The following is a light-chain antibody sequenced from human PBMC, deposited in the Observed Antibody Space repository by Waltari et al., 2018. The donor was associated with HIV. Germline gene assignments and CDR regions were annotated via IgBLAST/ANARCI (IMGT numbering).Light chain of an antibody. V-gene: IGLV2-14*01. CDR3: SSFTTSNYLL. CDR1: SRDVGAYDF. Sequence: QSALTQPASVSGSPGQSITVACTGTSRDVGAYDFVSWYQQTPGTAPKLVIYEVSYRPSGISNRFSGSKSGNTASLTISGLQTEDEADYYCSSFTTSNYLLFGGGTKVTVL. J-gene: IGLJ2*01. CDR2: EVS.